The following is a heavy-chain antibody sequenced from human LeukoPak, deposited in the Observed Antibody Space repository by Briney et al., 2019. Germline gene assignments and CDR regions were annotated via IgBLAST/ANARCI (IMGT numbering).Heavy chain of an antibody. CDR2: IWYDGSNK. Sequence: TGGSLRLSCAASGFTFSSYGMNWVRQAPGKGLEWVAVIWYDGSNKYYADSVKGRFTISRDNSKNTVSLQLNSLRAEDTAVYYCARLGGGWSFDFWGQGTLVAVSS. J-gene: IGHJ4*02. CDR1: GFTFSSYG. CDR3: ARLGGGWSFDF. D-gene: IGHD6-19*01. V-gene: IGHV3-33*01.